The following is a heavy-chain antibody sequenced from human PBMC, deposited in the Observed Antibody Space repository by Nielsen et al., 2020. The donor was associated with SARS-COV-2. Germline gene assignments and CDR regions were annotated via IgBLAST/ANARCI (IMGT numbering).Heavy chain of an antibody. CDR3: ARDLTYYYGSGDPDY. CDR2: IYTDGST. Sequence: GESLKISCAASGFTFDDYGMSWVRQAPGKGLEWVSVIYTDGSTYYADSVKGRFIISRDNSKNTLYLQMNSLRAEDTAVYYCARDLTYYYGSGDPDYWGQGTLVTVSS. J-gene: IGHJ4*02. V-gene: IGHV3-66*01. D-gene: IGHD3-10*01. CDR1: GFTFDDYG.